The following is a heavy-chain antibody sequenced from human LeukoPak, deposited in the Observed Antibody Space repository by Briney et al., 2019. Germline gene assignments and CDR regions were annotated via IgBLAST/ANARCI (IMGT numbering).Heavy chain of an antibody. Sequence: PGGSLRLSCAASGFTFSNYAMSWVRQAPGKGLEWVSIISGSGDSTHYADSVKGRFTISRDNSKNTLYLQMNSLRGGDTAVYYCAKSGSSSWYYYYYGMDVWGQGTTVTVSS. CDR3: AKSGSSSWYYYYYGMDV. D-gene: IGHD6-13*01. CDR2: ISGSGDST. CDR1: GFTFSNYA. J-gene: IGHJ6*02. V-gene: IGHV3-23*01.